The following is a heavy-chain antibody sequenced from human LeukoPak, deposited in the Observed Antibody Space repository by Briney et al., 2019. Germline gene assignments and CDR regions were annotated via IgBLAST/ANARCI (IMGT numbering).Heavy chain of an antibody. CDR1: GFTFSSYS. V-gene: IGHV3-48*01. J-gene: IGHJ6*03. CDR2: ISSSGSTI. CDR3: ARDLTSYYYYMDV. Sequence: PGGSLRLSCAASGFTFSSYSMNWARLAPGKGLEWVSYISSSGSTIYSADSVKGRFTISRDNAKNSLYLQMNSLRAEDTAVYYCARDLTSYYYYMDVWGKGTTVTVSS.